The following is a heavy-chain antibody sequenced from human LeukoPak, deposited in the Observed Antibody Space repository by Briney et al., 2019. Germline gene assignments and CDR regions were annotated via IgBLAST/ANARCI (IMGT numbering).Heavy chain of an antibody. D-gene: IGHD2-21*02. V-gene: IGHV4-34*01. CDR3: ARGQTSVVTAIPYYFDY. CDR2: INHSGST. Sequence: SETLSLTCAVYGGSFSGYYWSWIRQPPGKGLEWIAEINHSGSTNYNPSLKSRVTISVDTSKNQFSLKLSSVTTADTAVYYCARGQTSVVTAIPYYFDYWGRGTLVTVSS. CDR1: GGSFSGYY. J-gene: IGHJ4*02.